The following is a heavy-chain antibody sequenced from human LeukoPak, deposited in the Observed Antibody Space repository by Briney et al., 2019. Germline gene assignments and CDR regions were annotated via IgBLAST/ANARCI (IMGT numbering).Heavy chain of an antibody. Sequence: ASVKVSRKASGYTFTSYYMHWVRQAPGQGLEWMGIINPSGGSTSYAQKFQGRVTMTRDMSTSTVYMELSSLRSEDTAVYYCARVNYYDSSGYSQAFDIWGQGTMVTVSS. V-gene: IGHV1-46*01. CDR2: INPSGGST. J-gene: IGHJ3*02. CDR1: GYTFTSYY. CDR3: ARVNYYDSSGYSQAFDI. D-gene: IGHD3-22*01.